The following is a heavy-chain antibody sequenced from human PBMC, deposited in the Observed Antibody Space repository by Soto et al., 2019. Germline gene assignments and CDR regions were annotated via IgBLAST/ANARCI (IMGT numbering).Heavy chain of an antibody. V-gene: IGHV4-61*01. J-gene: IGHJ6*02. CDR2: VYYSGST. CDR1: GASVSSGSYY. Sequence: QVQLQESGPGLVKPSETLSLSCTVSGASVSSGSYYWSWIRQPPGKGLEWIGFVYYSGSTNYNPSLKRRVTISLDTAKNQVSPTLNSVTAANTAVYHCAGGSDGDSVVCYYYAMDVWGQGNTVTVSS. D-gene: IGHD4-17*01. CDR3: AGGSDGDSVVCYYYAMDV.